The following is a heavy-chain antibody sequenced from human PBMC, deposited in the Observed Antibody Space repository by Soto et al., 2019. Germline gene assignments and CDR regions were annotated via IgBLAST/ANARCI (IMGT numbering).Heavy chain of an antibody. J-gene: IGHJ5*02. V-gene: IGHV4-39*01. Sequence: SETLSLTCNVSGGSISTSRSYWAWIRQPPGKGLEWLANIFYSGSTYYNPSLASRVTVSVDTSKNEFSLKLRSVTAADTVVYYCARQPTTGDTDLWFDPWGQGTLVTVSS. CDR2: IFYSGST. D-gene: IGHD2-21*01. CDR1: GGSISTSRSY. CDR3: ARQPTTGDTDLWFDP.